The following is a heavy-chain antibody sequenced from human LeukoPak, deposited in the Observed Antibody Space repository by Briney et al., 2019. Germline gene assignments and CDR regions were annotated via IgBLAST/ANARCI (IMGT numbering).Heavy chain of an antibody. CDR3: AREGVLTGYYPYSFYYMDV. J-gene: IGHJ6*03. CDR1: GYTFSNFA. V-gene: IGHV3-30*04. Sequence: GGSLRLSCAASGYTFSNFAMHWVRQAPGKGLEWVAVISYDENNKNYADSVKGRFTISRDISKNTVYLQMNSLRAEDTAVYYCAREGVLTGYYPYSFYYMDVWGIGTTVTVSS. D-gene: IGHD3-9*01. CDR2: ISYDENNK.